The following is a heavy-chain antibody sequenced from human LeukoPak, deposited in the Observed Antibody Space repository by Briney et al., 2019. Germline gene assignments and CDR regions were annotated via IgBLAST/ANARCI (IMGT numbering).Heavy chain of an antibody. V-gene: IGHV3-33*01. CDR3: ARDDVAVTGALDF. CDR2: IWYDGSNK. CDR1: GYTFSSYG. Sequence: GRSLRLSCAASGYTFSSYGMHWVRQAPGKGLEWVAVIWYDGSNKYYADSVKGRFTISRDNSKNTLYLQMNSLRAEDTAVYYCARDDVAVTGALDFWGQGALVTVSS. D-gene: IGHD6-19*01. J-gene: IGHJ4*02.